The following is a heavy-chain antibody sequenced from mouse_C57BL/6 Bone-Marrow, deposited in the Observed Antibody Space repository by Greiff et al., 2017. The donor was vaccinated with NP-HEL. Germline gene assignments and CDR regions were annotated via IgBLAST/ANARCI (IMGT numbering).Heavy chain of an antibody. Sequence: QVQLQQPGAELVMPGASVKLSCKASGYTFTSYWMHWVKQRPGQGLEWIGEIDPSDSYTNYNQKFKGKSTLTVDKSSSTAYMQLSSLTSEDSAVYYCARRGNYYDYDGYYFDYWGKGTTLTVSS. D-gene: IGHD2-4*01. V-gene: IGHV1-69*01. CDR1: GYTFTSYW. J-gene: IGHJ2*01. CDR3: ARRGNYYDYDGYYFDY. CDR2: IDPSDSYT.